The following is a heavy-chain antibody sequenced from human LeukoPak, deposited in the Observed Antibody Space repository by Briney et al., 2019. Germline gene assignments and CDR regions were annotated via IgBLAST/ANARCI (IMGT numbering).Heavy chain of an antibody. J-gene: IGHJ6*03. V-gene: IGHV4-4*07. Sequence: SETLSLTCTVSGGSISSYYWSWIRQPAGKGLEWIGRIYTSGSTNYNPSLKSRVTMSVDTSKNQFSLKLSSVTAADTAVYYCARDSMVGATPYHYYYYMDVWGKGTTVTVSS. CDR1: GGSISSYY. CDR2: IYTSGST. D-gene: IGHD1-26*01. CDR3: ARDSMVGATPYHYYYYMDV.